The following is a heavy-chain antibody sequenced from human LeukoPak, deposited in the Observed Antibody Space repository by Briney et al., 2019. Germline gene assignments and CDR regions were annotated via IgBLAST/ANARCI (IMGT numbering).Heavy chain of an antibody. CDR3: AKESSLLRGPTVIYYFDF. Sequence: PGGSLRLSCAASDFTFSTYGMSWVRQAPGKGLEWVSSIGGGGGSTYYADSVKGRFTISRDNSKNTLYLQMNSLRAEDTAIYYCAKESSLLRGPTVIYYFDFWGQGTLVTVSS. CDR1: DFTFSTYG. J-gene: IGHJ4*02. D-gene: IGHD3-10*01. CDR2: IGGGGGST. V-gene: IGHV3-23*01.